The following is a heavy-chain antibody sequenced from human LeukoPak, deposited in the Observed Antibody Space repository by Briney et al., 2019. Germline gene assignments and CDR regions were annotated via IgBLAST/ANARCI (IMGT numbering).Heavy chain of an antibody. Sequence: PSETLSLTCTVSGDSISTSSYYWGWIRQPPGKGLEWIGSINYSGNTYYNPSLKSRVTVSVDTSKNQFSLRLNSVTSVDTAVYYCARLAHCSGWRTIDYWGQGTLVTVSS. J-gene: IGHJ4*02. V-gene: IGHV4-39*01. D-gene: IGHD6-19*01. CDR1: GDSISTSSYY. CDR2: INYSGNT. CDR3: ARLAHCSGWRTIDY.